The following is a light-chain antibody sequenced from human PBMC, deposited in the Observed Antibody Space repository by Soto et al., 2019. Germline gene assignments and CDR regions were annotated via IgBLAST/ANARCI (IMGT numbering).Light chain of an antibody. CDR3: QHYNEWPLT. CDR1: QSVSNN. V-gene: IGKV3-15*01. CDR2: HAS. Sequence: EIVMTQSPATLSVSPGERATLSCRASQSVSNNLAWYQQKPGQAPRLLIYHASTGASGIPARFSGSGSGTELTLTISSVQSEDSAVYYCQHYNEWPLTFGGGTKVAIK. J-gene: IGKJ4*01.